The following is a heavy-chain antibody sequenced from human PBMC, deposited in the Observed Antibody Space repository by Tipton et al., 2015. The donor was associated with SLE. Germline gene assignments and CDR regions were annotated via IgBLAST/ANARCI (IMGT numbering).Heavy chain of an antibody. J-gene: IGHJ4*02. D-gene: IGHD2/OR15-2a*01. CDR3: ARSSSVRALLWPTFAY. Sequence: TLSLTCTVSGGSISSKTYYWGWIRQPPGKGLEWIGSIYYSGSTYYNPSLKSRVTISLDTSKNQFSLGLSSVTAADTAVYFCARSSSVRALLWPTFAYWGQGTLVTVSS. V-gene: IGHV4-39*07. CDR2: IYYSGST. CDR1: GGSISSKTYY.